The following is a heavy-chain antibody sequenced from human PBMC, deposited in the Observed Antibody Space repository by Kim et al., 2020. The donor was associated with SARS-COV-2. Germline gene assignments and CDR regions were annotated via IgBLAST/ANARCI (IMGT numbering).Heavy chain of an antibody. CDR1: GFTYSSYG. D-gene: IGHD3-10*01. Sequence: GGSLRLSCAASGFTYSSYGMHWVRQAPGKGLEWVAVISYDGSNKYYADSVKGRFTISRDNSKNTLYLQMNSLRAEDTAVYYCAKDGSGSFFGWFDPWGQGTLVTVSS. J-gene: IGHJ5*02. V-gene: IGHV3-30*18. CDR2: ISYDGSNK. CDR3: AKDGSGSFFGWFDP.